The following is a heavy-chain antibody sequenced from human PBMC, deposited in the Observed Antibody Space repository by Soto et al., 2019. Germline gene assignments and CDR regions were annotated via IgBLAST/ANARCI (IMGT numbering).Heavy chain of an antibody. CDR3: ARGVEKPSVVR. V-gene: IGHV4-30-4*01. CDR1: GGSINSGDYY. J-gene: IGHJ4*02. D-gene: IGHD2-15*01. Sequence: SETLSLTCTVSGGSINSGDYYWSWIRQPPGKGLEWIGYIYYSGSTYYNPSLKSRVTISVDTFKNQLSLKLTSVTAADTAMYYCARGVEKPSVVRWGQGTLVTVSS. CDR2: IYYSGST.